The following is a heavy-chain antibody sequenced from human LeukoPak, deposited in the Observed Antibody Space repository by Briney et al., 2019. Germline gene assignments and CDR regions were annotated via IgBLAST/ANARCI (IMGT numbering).Heavy chain of an antibody. CDR1: GFTFSSYA. CDR3: ARAYSSSWYGEGDY. Sequence: PGGSLRLSCAASGFTFSSYAMHWVRQAPGKGLEWVAVISYDGSNKYYADSVKGRFTISRDNSKNTLYLQMNSLRAEDTAVYYCARAYSSSWYGEGDYWGQRTLVTVSS. J-gene: IGHJ4*02. CDR2: ISYDGSNK. D-gene: IGHD6-13*01. V-gene: IGHV3-30-3*01.